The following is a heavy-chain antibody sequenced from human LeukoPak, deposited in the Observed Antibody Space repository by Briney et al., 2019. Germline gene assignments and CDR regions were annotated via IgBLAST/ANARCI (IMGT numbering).Heavy chain of an antibody. V-gene: IGHV3-30*02. CDR3: AMSTMVRGATAIT. Sequence: GGSLRLSCAASGFTFSSYGMHWVRQAPGKGLEWVAFIRYDGSNKYYADSVKGRFTISRDNSKNTLYLQMNSLRAEDTAVYYCAMSTMVRGATAITWGQGTLVTVSS. J-gene: IGHJ5*02. D-gene: IGHD3-10*01. CDR1: GFTFSSYG. CDR2: IRYDGSNK.